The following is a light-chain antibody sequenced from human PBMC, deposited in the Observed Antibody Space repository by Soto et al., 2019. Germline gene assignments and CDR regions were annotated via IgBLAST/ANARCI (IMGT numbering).Light chain of an antibody. CDR2: KAS. J-gene: IGKJ1*01. CDR1: QTISDW. CDR3: QHYNSYSEA. Sequence: DIQMTQSPSTLSAAIGDRVTITFRSSQTISDWLAWHQQKPGKAPKLLIYKASSLESGVPSRFSGSGSGTEFTLTISSLQHEDFATYYCQHYNSYSEAFGQGTNVDIK. V-gene: IGKV1-5*03.